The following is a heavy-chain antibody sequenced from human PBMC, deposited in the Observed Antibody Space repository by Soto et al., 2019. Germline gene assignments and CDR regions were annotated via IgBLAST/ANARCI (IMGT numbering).Heavy chain of an antibody. CDR2: IYYSGST. V-gene: IGHV4-39*01. CDR1: GGCISSSSYC. J-gene: IGHJ5*02. Sequence: SETLSLTCTVSGGCISSSSYCWGWIRQPPGKGLEWIGSIYYSGSTYYNPSLKSRVTISVDTSKNQFSLKLSSVTAADTAVYCCASHGPEDPNWLDPWGQGTLVTVSS. D-gene: IGHD2-15*01. CDR3: ASHGPEDPNWLDP.